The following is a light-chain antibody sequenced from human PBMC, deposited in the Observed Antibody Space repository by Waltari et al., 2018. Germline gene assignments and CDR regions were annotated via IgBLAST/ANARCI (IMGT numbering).Light chain of an antibody. CDR2: GQN. CDR3: AAWDDNLNGPRWV. Sequence: QSVLTQPPSASGTPGQTVTISCSGNSSTIGLNPFNWFQQLPGTAPKLLIYGQNQPPSGVPDRISASNSGVSASLTIRGLRSEDEANYYWAAWDDNLNGPRWVFGGGTKLTVL. CDR1: SSTIGLNP. J-gene: IGLJ3*02. V-gene: IGLV1-44*01.